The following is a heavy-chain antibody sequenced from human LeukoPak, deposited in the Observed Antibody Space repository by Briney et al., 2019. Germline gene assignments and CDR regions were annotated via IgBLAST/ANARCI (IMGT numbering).Heavy chain of an antibody. Sequence: SETLSLTCSVSGGSISSSSYFWGWIRQPPGKGLEWIGSIFYSGSTYYNPSLKSRVTISVDTSKNQFSLRLSSVAAADTAVYYCARVTGYMIEDYFDYWGQGTLVTVSS. CDR1: GGSISSSSYF. J-gene: IGHJ4*02. D-gene: IGHD3-22*01. CDR2: IFYSGST. V-gene: IGHV4-39*07. CDR3: ARVTGYMIEDYFDY.